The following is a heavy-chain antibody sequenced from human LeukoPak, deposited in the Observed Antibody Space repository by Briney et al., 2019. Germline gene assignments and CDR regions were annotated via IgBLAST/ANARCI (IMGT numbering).Heavy chain of an antibody. D-gene: IGHD2-8*01. CDR2: ISYDGSIK. Sequence: GGSLRLSCAASGFTFSSYALHWVRQAPGKGLEWVAMISYDGSIKEYADSVKGRFTISRDNSKNTLSLQIISLRVEDTAVYFCARDPPNLWGQGTLVIVSS. CDR3: ARDPPNL. V-gene: IGHV3-30*04. J-gene: IGHJ4*02. CDR1: GFTFSSYA.